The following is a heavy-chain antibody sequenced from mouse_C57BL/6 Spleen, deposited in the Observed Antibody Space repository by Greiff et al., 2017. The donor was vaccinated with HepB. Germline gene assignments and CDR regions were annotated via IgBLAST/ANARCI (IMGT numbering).Heavy chain of an antibody. Sequence: QVQLQQPGAELVRPGSSVKLSCKASGYTFTSYWMHWVKQRPIQGLEWIGNIDPSDSETHYNQKFKDKATLTVDKSSSTAYMQLSRLTSEDSAVYYCARSGSSEFAYWGQGTLVTVSA. CDR2: IDPSDSET. CDR1: GYTFTSYW. V-gene: IGHV1-52*01. D-gene: IGHD6-1*01. J-gene: IGHJ3*01. CDR3: ARSGSSEFAY.